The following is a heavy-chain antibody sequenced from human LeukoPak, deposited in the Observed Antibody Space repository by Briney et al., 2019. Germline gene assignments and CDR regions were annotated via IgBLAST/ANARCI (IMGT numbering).Heavy chain of an antibody. J-gene: IGHJ4*02. Sequence: GGSLRLSCAASGFTFSSYGMHWVRQAPGKGLEWVAFIRYDGSNKYYADSVKGRFTISRDNSKNTLYLQMNSLRAEDTAVYYCASPAPEMATIWDYWGQGTLVTVSS. CDR2: IRYDGSNK. D-gene: IGHD5-24*01. CDR3: ASPAPEMATIWDY. CDR1: GFTFSSYG. V-gene: IGHV3-30*02.